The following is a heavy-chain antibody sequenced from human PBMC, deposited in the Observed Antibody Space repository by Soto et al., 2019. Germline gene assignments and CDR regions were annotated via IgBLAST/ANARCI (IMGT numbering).Heavy chain of an antibody. CDR1: GFTFNTYW. V-gene: IGHV3-74*01. CDR2: IKSDGSYT. J-gene: IGHJ5*02. Sequence: EVQLVESGGGLVQPGGSLRLSCSASGFTFNTYWMQWVRQAPGKGLVWVSRIKSDGSYTNYADSVKGRFTISRDNAKNTLFLQINSLGAEYTAVYYCATGGSGSFTSWGQGTLVTVSS. CDR3: ATGGSGSFTS. D-gene: IGHD3-22*01.